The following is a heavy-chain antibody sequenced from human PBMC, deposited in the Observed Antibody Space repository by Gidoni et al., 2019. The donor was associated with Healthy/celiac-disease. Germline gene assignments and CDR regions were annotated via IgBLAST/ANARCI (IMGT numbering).Heavy chain of an antibody. CDR1: GFTFDHYA. Sequence: EVQLVESGGGLVQPGWSLRLSRAASGFTFDHYAMHWVRQAPGKGLEWVSGISWNRGSIGYADSVKGRFTISRDNAKNSLYLQMNSLRAEDTALYYCAKDIGYCSSTSCYAFDYWGQGTLVTVSS. D-gene: IGHD2-2*01. CDR3: AKDIGYCSSTSCYAFDY. J-gene: IGHJ4*02. V-gene: IGHV3-9*01. CDR2: ISWNRGSI.